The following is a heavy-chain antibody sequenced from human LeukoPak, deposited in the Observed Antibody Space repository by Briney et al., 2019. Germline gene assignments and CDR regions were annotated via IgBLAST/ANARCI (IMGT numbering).Heavy chain of an antibody. V-gene: IGHV4-34*01. CDR3: ARAREIVGIDY. J-gene: IGHJ4*02. D-gene: IGHD5-12*01. CDR2: INHSGST. CDR1: GGSFSGYY. Sequence: SETLSLTCAVYGGSFSGYYWSWIRQPPGKGLERIGEINHSGSTNYNPSLKSRFTISVDTSKNQFSLRMKSVTAADTAMYFCARAREIVGIDYWSQGTLVTVSS.